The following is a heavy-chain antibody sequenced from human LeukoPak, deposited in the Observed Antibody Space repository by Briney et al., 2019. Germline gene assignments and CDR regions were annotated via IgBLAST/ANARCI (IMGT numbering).Heavy chain of an antibody. Sequence: SETLSLTCTVSGGSITSYYWSWIRQPPGKGVEWIGYIYYTGSSNYNPSLKSRVTISVDTSKNQFSLKLSSVTAANTAVYYCPRLRNYYYSSLYYYLFDPWGQGTLVTVSS. V-gene: IGHV4-59*08. CDR2: IYYTGSS. J-gene: IGHJ5*02. CDR1: GGSITSYY. CDR3: PRLRNYYYSSLYYYLFDP. D-gene: IGHD3-22*01.